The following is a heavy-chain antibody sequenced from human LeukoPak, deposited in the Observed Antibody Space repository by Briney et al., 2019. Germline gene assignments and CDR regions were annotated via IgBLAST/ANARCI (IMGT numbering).Heavy chain of an antibody. V-gene: IGHV4-59*01. D-gene: IGHD6-13*01. J-gene: IGHJ4*02. CDR1: GGSISTYY. CDR2: IYYSGST. CDR3: ARVHSSNWYEYRGFFDY. Sequence: SETLSLTCTVSGGSISTYYWGRIRQPPGKGLERIGYIYYSGSTNYNPSLKSRVTISVDTSKNQFSLKLSSVTAADTAVYYCARVHSSNWYEYRGFFDYWGQGTLVTVSS.